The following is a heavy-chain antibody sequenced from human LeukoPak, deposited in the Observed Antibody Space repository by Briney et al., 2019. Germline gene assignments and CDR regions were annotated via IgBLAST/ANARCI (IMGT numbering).Heavy chain of an antibody. CDR1: EFTFSSYT. CDR3: AKDQGSGLGSYSWGYFDY. D-gene: IGHD3-10*01. CDR2: ISSSSYYI. Sequence: PGGSLKLSCAASEFTFSSYTMNWVRQAPGKGLEWASSISSSSYYIYYADSVKGRFTISRDNAKNSLYLQMNSLRAEDTAVYYCAKDQGSGLGSYSWGYFDYWGQGTLVTVSS. V-gene: IGHV3-21*01. J-gene: IGHJ4*02.